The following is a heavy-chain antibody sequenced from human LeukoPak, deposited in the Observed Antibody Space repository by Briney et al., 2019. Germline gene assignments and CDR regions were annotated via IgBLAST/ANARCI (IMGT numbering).Heavy chain of an antibody. J-gene: IGHJ5*02. V-gene: IGHV4-59*08. CDR1: GASFSNYY. Sequence: SETLSLTCTVSGASFSNYYWSWIRQPPGKGLEWIGQIYSSGSTNYNPSLKSRLTISLDTSKNQFSLKLSSVTAADTAVYYCARQFDPWGQGILVTVSS. CDR3: ARQFDP. CDR2: IYSSGST.